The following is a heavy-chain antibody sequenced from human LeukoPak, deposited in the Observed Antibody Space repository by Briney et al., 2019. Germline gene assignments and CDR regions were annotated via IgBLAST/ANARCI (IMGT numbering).Heavy chain of an antibody. Sequence: PSETLSLTCTVSGGSISPYYWSWIRQPPGKGLEWVGYIYYSGSTNYNPSLKSRVTISVDTSKNQFSLKLSSVTAADTAVYYCARAFYPGYYSYMAVWGKGTTVTISS. CDR1: GGSISPYY. CDR2: IYYSGST. V-gene: IGHV4-59*01. CDR3: ARAFYPGYYSYMAV. D-gene: IGHD3-3*02. J-gene: IGHJ6*03.